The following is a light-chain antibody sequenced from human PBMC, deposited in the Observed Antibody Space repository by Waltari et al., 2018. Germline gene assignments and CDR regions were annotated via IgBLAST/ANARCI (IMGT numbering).Light chain of an antibody. J-gene: IGKJ1*01. CDR2: GAS. Sequence: IVLTQSPGTLSLSPGERATLSCRASQRVSSVYLAWYQQKPGQAPRLLIYGASNRATGIPDRFSGSGSGTDFTLTISRLEPEDVAVYYCQQYGNLLWTFGQGTKVEIK. CDR1: QRVSSVY. CDR3: QQYGNLLWT. V-gene: IGKV3-20*01.